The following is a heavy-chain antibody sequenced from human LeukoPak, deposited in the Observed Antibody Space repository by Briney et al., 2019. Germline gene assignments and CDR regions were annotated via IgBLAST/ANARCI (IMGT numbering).Heavy chain of an antibody. V-gene: IGHV3-74*01. CDR3: ARVRSGSSAGNYGMDV. D-gene: IGHD1-26*01. CDR2: INSDGSST. J-gene: IGHJ6*02. Sequence: GGSLRLSCAASGFTFRSYWMHWVRQAPGKGLVWVSRINSDGSSTSYADSVKGRFTISRDNAKNTLYLQMNSLRAEDTAVYYCARVRSGSSAGNYGMDVWGQGTTVTVSS. CDR1: GFTFRSYW.